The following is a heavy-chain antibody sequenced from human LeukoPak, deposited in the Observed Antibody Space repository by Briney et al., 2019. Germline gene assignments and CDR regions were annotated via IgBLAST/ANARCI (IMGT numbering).Heavy chain of an antibody. D-gene: IGHD3-10*01. J-gene: IGHJ3*02. CDR1: GGSISSYY. Sequence: SETLSLTCTVSGGSISSYYWSWIRQPAGKGLEWIGRIYTSGSTNYNPSLKSRVTISVDTSKNQFSLKLSSVTAADTAVYYCARGPRITMVRGVRRADAFDIWGQGTMVTVSS. V-gene: IGHV4-4*07. CDR2: IYTSGST. CDR3: ARGPRITMVRGVRRADAFDI.